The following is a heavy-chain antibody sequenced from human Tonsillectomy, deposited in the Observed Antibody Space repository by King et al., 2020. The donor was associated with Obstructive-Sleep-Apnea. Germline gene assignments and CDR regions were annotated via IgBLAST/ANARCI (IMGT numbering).Heavy chain of an antibody. CDR2: INHSGST. J-gene: IGHJ2*01. Sequence: VQLQQWGAGLLKPSETLSLTCAVYGGSFSGYYWTWIRQPPGKGLEWIGEINHSGSTIYNPSLKSRVTISVDTSKNQFSLKLSSVTAADTAVYYCARLSRDCYFDLWGRGTLVTVSS. CDR1: GGSFSGYY. D-gene: IGHD2/OR15-2a*01. CDR3: ARLSRDCYFDL. V-gene: IGHV4-34*01.